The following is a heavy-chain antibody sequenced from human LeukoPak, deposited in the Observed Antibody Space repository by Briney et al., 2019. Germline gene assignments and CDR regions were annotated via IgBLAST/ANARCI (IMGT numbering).Heavy chain of an antibody. Sequence: GGSLRLSCAASGFTFSSYAMSWVRQAPGKGPEWVSAISGSGGSTYYADSVKGRFTISRDSSKNTLYLQMNSLRAEDTAVYYCAKEKTKLLRGYFDYWGQGTLVTVSS. CDR1: GFTFSSYA. D-gene: IGHD3-3*01. CDR2: ISGSGGST. CDR3: AKEKTKLLRGYFDY. J-gene: IGHJ4*02. V-gene: IGHV3-23*01.